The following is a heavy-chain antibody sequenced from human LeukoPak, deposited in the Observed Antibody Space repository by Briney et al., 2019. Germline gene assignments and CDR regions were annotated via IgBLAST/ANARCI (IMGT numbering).Heavy chain of an antibody. D-gene: IGHD1-26*01. J-gene: IGHJ4*02. Sequence: SVKVPCKASGGTFSSYAISWVRQAPGQGLEWMGGIIPIFGTANYAQKFQGRVTITADESTSTAYMELSSLRSEDTAVYYCARDIVGATEGDYWGQGTLVTVSS. V-gene: IGHV1-69*13. CDR3: ARDIVGATEGDY. CDR1: GGTFSSYA. CDR2: IIPIFGTA.